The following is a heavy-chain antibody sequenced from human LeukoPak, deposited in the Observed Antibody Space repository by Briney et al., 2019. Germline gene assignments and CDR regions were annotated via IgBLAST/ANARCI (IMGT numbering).Heavy chain of an antibody. CDR2: NYYSGST. J-gene: IGHJ4*02. CDR1: GGSITRRYW. Sequence: PSETLSLTCTASGGSITRRYWYWCGRQPPRKGLEWSGGNYYSGSTNYNPSLQSRLAITLDKSKNQLSLKLRSVIAAGTAVYYCAAQHTCEGRQSSFDYWGQGNLVTVSS. D-gene: IGHD6-13*01. CDR3: AAQHTCEGRQSSFDY. V-gene: IGHV4-4*02.